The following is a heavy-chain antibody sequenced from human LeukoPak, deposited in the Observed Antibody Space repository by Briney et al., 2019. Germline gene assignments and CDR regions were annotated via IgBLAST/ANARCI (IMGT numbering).Heavy chain of an antibody. Sequence: SETLSLTCTVSGGSISSYYWSWIRQPPGKGLEWIGYIYYSGSTNYNPSLKSRVTISVDTSKNQFSLKLSSVTAADTAVYYCAVQQLVQGPAYSYWGQGTLVTVSS. V-gene: IGHV4-59*08. D-gene: IGHD6-13*01. CDR2: IYYSGST. CDR1: GGSISSYY. J-gene: IGHJ4*02. CDR3: AVQQLVQGPAYSY.